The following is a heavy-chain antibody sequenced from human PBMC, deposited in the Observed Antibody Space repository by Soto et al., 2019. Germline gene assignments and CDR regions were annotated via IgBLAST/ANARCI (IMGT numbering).Heavy chain of an antibody. J-gene: IGHJ5*02. D-gene: IGHD6-13*01. CDR1: GFTFRSYG. Sequence: QVQLVESGGGVVQPGRSLRLSCAASGFTFRSYGMHWVRQAPGKGLEWVAVSSYDGSNEYYADSVKGRFTISRDDSKNTLYLQMNSLRAEDTAVYYCANDREQQLVRGWFDPWGQGTLVTVSP. CDR3: ANDREQQLVRGWFDP. V-gene: IGHV3-30*18. CDR2: SSYDGSNE.